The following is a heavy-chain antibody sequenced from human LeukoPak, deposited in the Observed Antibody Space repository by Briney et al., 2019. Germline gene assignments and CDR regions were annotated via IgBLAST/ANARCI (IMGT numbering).Heavy chain of an antibody. CDR3: ARVAVAGPTGWFDS. V-gene: IGHV3-21*01. D-gene: IGHD6-19*01. CDR1: GFALRSYT. Sequence: PGGSLRLSCAASGFALRSYTVTWVRRAPGKGLEWVSSISSTSAYIYYAESVKGRFSISRDNVDNVVHLQMSSLRNEDTAFYYCARVAVAGPTGWFDSWGQGTLVTVSS. CDR2: ISSTSAYI. J-gene: IGHJ5*01.